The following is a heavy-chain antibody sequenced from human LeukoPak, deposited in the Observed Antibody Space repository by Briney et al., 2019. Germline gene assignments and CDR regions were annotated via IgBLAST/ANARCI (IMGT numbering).Heavy chain of an antibody. CDR1: GGSISSYY. CDR3: ARAGSYSPYYYYGMDV. Sequence: SETLSLTCTVSGGSISSYYWSWIRQPPGKGLEWNGYIYYSGSTNYNPSLKSRVTISVDTSKNQFSLKLSSVTAADTAVYYCARAGSYSPYYYYGMDVWGQGTTVTVSS. CDR2: IYYSGST. D-gene: IGHD3-10*01. V-gene: IGHV4-59*01. J-gene: IGHJ6*02.